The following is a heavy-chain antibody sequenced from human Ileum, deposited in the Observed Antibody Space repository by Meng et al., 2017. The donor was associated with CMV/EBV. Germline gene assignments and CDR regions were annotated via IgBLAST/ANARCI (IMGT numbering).Heavy chain of an antibody. J-gene: IGHJ4*02. D-gene: IGHD3-10*01. CDR2: LRTSVTT. V-gene: IGHV4-4*07. CDR1: AASISGDP. Sequence: GPGLVCYDVPLSLPFFAPAASISGDPWPWIRNPAGKGLEWIGGLRTSVTTDHNPSLKGRVTLSIDTSKNQFSLKLNSVTAADTAVYYCGRAGARGVPVDMWGQGTLVTVSS. CDR3: GRAGARGVPVDM.